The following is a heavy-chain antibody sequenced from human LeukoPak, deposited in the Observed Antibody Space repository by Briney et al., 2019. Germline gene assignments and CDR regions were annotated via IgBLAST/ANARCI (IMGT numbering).Heavy chain of an antibody. Sequence: QPGGSLRLSCAASGFTFSSYGMRWVRQAPGKGLEWVAVISYDGSNKYYADSVKGPFNISRDNSKNTLYSQMNSLRAEDTAVYYCARHGIAAAGTSLFFDYWGQGTLVTVSS. CDR2: ISYDGSNK. J-gene: IGHJ4*02. CDR3: ARHGIAAAGTSLFFDY. V-gene: IGHV3-30*03. CDR1: GFTFSSYG. D-gene: IGHD6-13*01.